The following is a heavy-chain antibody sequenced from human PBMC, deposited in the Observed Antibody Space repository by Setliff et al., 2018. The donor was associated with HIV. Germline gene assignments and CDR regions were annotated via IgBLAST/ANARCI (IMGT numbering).Heavy chain of an antibody. CDR2: IYYSGGT. Sequence: SETLSLTCTVSGASMSGYYWTWIRQPPGKGLEWIGYIYYSGGTKYNPSLKSRVTITVDTSKNQISLQLTSVTAEDTALYYCARLPQDWGQGTLVTVSS. J-gene: IGHJ4*02. CDR1: GASMSGYY. V-gene: IGHV4-59*08. CDR3: ARLPQD.